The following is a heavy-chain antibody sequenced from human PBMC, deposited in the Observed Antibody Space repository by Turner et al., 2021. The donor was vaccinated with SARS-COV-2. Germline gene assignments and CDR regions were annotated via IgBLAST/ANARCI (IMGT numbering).Heavy chain of an antibody. Sequence: QVQLVESGGGVVQPGRSLRLSCAASGFTFSNYAMHWVRQAPGKGLEWVAVISYDGSNKYYADSVKGRFTISRDNSKNTLYLQMNSLRTEDTAVYYCARPSSGSYYGAFDIWGQGTMVTISS. CDR1: GFTFSNYA. J-gene: IGHJ3*02. CDR3: ARPSSGSYYGAFDI. D-gene: IGHD1-26*01. V-gene: IGHV3-30-3*01. CDR2: ISYDGSNK.